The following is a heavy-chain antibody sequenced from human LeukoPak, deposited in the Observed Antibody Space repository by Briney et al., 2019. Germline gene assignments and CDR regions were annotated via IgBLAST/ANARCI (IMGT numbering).Heavy chain of an antibody. D-gene: IGHD2-8*02. V-gene: IGHV4-39*07. CDR2: IYYSGST. CDR1: GGSISSSSYY. Sequence: SETLSLTCTVSGGSISSSSYYWGWIRQPPGKGLEWIGSIYYSGSTYYNPSLKSRVTLSLDASNKRFSLKLNSVTAADTAVYYCARALGTGLVDYWGQGTLVTVSS. CDR3: ARALGTGLVDY. J-gene: IGHJ4*02.